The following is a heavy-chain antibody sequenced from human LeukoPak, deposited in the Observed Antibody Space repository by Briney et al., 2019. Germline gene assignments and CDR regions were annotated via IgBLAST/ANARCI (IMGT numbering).Heavy chain of an antibody. D-gene: IGHD3-3*02. V-gene: IGHV4-30-2*01. CDR1: GGSITGGGYS. CDR3: ARHQLASHDVYFDY. CDR2: FYHGGST. J-gene: IGHJ4*02. Sequence: SETLSLTCTVSGGSITGGGYSWSWIRQARGKGLEWIGYFYHGGSTSYNPSLRSRVTISVDRSKNQFSLKLTSVTAADTAVYYCARHQLASHDVYFDYWGQGTLVTVSS.